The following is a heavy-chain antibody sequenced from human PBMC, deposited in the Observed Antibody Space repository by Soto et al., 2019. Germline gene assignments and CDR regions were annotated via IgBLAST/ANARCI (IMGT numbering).Heavy chain of an antibody. J-gene: IGHJ4*02. Sequence: GESLKISCAASGFTFSSYAMSWVRQAPGKGLEWVSAISGSGGSTYYADSVKGRFTISRDNSKNTLYLQMNSLRAEDTAVYYCAKAGGFLEWDTGDYWGQGTLVTVSS. CDR2: ISGSGGST. D-gene: IGHD3-3*01. V-gene: IGHV3-23*01. CDR3: AKAGGFLEWDTGDY. CDR1: GFTFSSYA.